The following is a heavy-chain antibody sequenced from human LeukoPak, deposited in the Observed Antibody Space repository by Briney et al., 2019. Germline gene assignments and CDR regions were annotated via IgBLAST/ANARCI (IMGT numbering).Heavy chain of an antibody. V-gene: IGHV3-7*01. J-gene: IGHJ4*02. CDR3: GRDRVVPAATFY. CDR1: GFTFSSYW. CDR2: INQHGNEK. D-gene: IGHD2-2*01. Sequence: PGGSLRLSCAASGFTFSSYWMSWVRQAPGKGLEWVANINQHGNEKNYVDSVNGRFTISRNNVDDSLFLEMNSLRVEDTAVYYCGRDRVVPAATFYWGQGALVTVSS.